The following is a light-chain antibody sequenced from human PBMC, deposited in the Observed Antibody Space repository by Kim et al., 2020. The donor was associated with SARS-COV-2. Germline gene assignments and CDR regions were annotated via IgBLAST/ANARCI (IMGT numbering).Light chain of an antibody. J-gene: IGLJ2*01. V-gene: IGLV3-19*01. Sequence: LGQTVRITCQGNSLRYYYASWYQQKPRQAPILVIYGKTNRPSGIPDRFSGFSSGDIASLTITGAQAEDEADYYCNSRDSSGSHVIFGGGTKLTVL. CDR2: GKT. CDR3: NSRDSSGSHVI. CDR1: SLRYYY.